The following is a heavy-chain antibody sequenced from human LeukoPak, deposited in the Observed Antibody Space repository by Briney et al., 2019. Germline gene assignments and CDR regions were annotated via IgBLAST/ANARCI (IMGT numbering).Heavy chain of an antibody. CDR1: GGSISGYY. D-gene: IGHD6-13*01. J-gene: IGHJ5*02. V-gene: IGHV4-59*01. Sequence: SETLSLTCTVSGGSISGYYWSWIRQPPGKGLEWITYIYYTGSTNYNPSLKSRVTISVDTSKNQFSLKLSSVTAADTAVYYCARVIIRGYSSFGSGWFDPWGQGTLVTVSS. CDR3: ARVIIRGYSSFGSGWFDP. CDR2: IYYTGST.